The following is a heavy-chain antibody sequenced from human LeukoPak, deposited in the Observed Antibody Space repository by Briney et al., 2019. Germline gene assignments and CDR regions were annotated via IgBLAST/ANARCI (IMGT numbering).Heavy chain of an antibody. D-gene: IGHD6-19*01. Sequence: SQTLSLTCTVSGGSISSGGYYWSWIRRHPGKGLEWIGNVYYSGSTYYNPSLKSRVTISVDTSKNQFSLKLSSVTAADTAVYYCARPYNSGWKGGFDYWGQGTLVTVSS. V-gene: IGHV4-31*03. CDR2: VYYSGST. CDR1: GGSISSGGYY. J-gene: IGHJ4*02. CDR3: ARPYNSGWKGGFDY.